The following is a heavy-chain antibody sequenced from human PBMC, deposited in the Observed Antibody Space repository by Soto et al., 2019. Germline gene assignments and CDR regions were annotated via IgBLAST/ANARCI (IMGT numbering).Heavy chain of an antibody. J-gene: IGHJ4*02. CDR3: TKDVLYCGGGSCLVGPSYSCDH. V-gene: IGHV3-23*01. D-gene: IGHD2-15*01. Sequence: GALRLSWAASGCAFSAYSMNWVRHTPGKGLEWVSSVIGPGRNTYHADSVKGRFTMSRDNSKDTVYLQMNSPRAADTAVSYCTKDVLYCGGGSCLVGPSYSCDHWGQGTLVTVSS. CDR1: GCAFSAYS. CDR2: VIGPGRNT.